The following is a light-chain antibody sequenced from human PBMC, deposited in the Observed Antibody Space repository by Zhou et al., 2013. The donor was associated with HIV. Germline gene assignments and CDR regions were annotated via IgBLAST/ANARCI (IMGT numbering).Light chain of an antibody. Sequence: DIQMTQSPSSVSASVGDRITITCRASQGISKWLAWYQQKPGKAPKLLIYGASSLQSGVPSRFTASGFGTEFTLTINSLQPEDIATYYCQQHHNLPLTFGGGTKVQI. CDR1: QGISKW. CDR3: QQHHNLPLT. CDR2: GAS. V-gene: IGKV1-12*01. J-gene: IGKJ4*01.